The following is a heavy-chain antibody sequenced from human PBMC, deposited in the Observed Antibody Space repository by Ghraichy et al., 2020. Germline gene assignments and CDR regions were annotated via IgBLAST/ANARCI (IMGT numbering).Heavy chain of an antibody. Sequence: LSLTCAASGFTFSSYAMSWVRQAPGKGLEWVSAISGSGGSTYYADSVKGRFTISRDNSKNTLYLQMNSLRAEDTAVYYCAKDEAYDFWSGYLYGYWGQGTLVTVSS. J-gene: IGHJ4*02. D-gene: IGHD3-3*01. V-gene: IGHV3-23*01. CDR2: ISGSGGST. CDR3: AKDEAYDFWSGYLYGY. CDR1: GFTFSSYA.